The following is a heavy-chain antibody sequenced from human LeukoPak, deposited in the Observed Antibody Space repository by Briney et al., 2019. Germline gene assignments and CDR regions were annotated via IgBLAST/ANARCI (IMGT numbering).Heavy chain of an antibody. V-gene: IGHV1-2*02. CDR1: GYTFTGYY. CDR2: INPNSGGT. J-gene: IGHJ4*02. Sequence: GASVKVSCKASGYTFTGYYMHWVRQAPGQGLQWMGWINPNSGGTNYAQKFQGRVTMTRDTSISTAYMELSRLRSDDTVVYYCARDLNIVVVTAIPDWGQGTLVTVSS. CDR3: ARDLNIVVVTAIPD. D-gene: IGHD2-21*02.